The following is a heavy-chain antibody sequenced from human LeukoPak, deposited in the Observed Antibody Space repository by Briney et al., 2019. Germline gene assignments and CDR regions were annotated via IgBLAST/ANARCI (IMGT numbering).Heavy chain of an antibody. CDR3: ARVYHSGGGYCSSTSCYYYYGMDV. CDR1: GGTFSSYA. V-gene: IGHV1-69*13. J-gene: IGHJ6*02. CDR2: IIPMFGTA. D-gene: IGHD2-2*01. Sequence: GASVKVSCKASGGTFSSYAISWVRQAPGQGLEWMGGIIPMFGTANYAQEFQGRVTITADESTSTAYMELSSLRSEDTAVYYCARVYHSGGGYCSSTSCYYYYGMDVWGQGTTVTVSS.